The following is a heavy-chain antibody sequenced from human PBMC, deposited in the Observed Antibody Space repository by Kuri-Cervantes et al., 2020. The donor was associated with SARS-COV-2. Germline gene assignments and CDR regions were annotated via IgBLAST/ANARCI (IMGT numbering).Heavy chain of an antibody. D-gene: IGHD2-2*01. CDR2: IYYSGST. CDR3: ARATLVRYFDC. V-gene: IGHV4-59*08. J-gene: IGHJ4*03. CDR1: GGSISSYY. Sequence: CTVSGGSISSYYWSWIRQPPGKGLEWIGYIYYSGSTNYNPSLKSRVTISVDTSKNQFSLKLSSVTAADTAVYYCARATLVRYFDCLSQGTTVTVSS.